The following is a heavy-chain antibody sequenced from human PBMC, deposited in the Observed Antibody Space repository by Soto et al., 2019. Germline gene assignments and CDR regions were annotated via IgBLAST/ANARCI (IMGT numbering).Heavy chain of an antibody. J-gene: IGHJ5*01. CDR2: LNTYGNT. CDR1: GGSMSSYR. V-gene: IGHV4-4*07. Sequence: SSTLSLTCTFSGGSMSSYRWSWIRQPAGKGLEWIGRLNTYGNTHYNPSLKGRVTVSVDTSRNQFFLTLRSVTAADSAVYHCGRESGETWDYEASWGHGTPATV. D-gene: IGHD1-7*01. CDR3: GRESGETWDYEAS.